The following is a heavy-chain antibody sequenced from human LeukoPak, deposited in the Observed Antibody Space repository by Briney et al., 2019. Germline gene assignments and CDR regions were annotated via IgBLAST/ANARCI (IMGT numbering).Heavy chain of an antibody. CDR1: GFTFCSYR. CDR2: INSDGSST. V-gene: IGHV3-74*01. J-gene: IGHJ5*02. CDR3: ARGQAGTSWFDP. D-gene: IGHD1-14*01. Sequence: GGSLRLSCAASGFTFCSYRMYWFRQAPGKGLVWVSRINSDGSSTTYADSVKGRFTISRDNAKNTLYLQMNSLRDEDTAVYFCARGQAGTSWFDPWGQGTLVTVSS.